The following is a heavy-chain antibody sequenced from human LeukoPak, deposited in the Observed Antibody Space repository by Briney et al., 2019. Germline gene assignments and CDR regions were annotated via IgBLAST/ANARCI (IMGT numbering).Heavy chain of an antibody. CDR3: AKEHSSSWYSGMDV. CDR2: ISWNSGSI. J-gene: IGHJ6*04. D-gene: IGHD6-13*01. Sequence: PGRSLRLSCAASGFTFDDYAMHWVRQAPGKGLEWVSGISWNSGSIGYADSVKGRFTISRGNAKNSLYLQMNSLRAEDTALYYCAKEHSSSWYSGMDVWGKGTTVTISS. CDR1: GFTFDDYA. V-gene: IGHV3-9*01.